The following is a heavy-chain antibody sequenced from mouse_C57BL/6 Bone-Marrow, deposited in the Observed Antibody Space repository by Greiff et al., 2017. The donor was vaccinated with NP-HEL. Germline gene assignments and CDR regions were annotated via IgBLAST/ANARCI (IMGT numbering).Heavy chain of an antibody. CDR1: GYTFTSYW. J-gene: IGHJ3*01. V-gene: IGHV1-50*01. CDR2: IDPSDSYT. CDR3: ASRGGKTWFAY. Sequence: VQLQQPGAELVKPGASVKLSCKASGYTFTSYWMQWVKQRPGQGLEWIGEIDPSDSYTNYNQKFKGKATLTVETSSSTAYMQLSSLTSEDSAVYYCASRGGKTWFAYWGQGTLVTVSA.